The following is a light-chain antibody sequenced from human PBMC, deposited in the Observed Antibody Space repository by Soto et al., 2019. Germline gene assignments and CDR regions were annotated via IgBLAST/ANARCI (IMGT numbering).Light chain of an antibody. Sequence: QSVLTQPPSASGTPGQRVTISCSGSSSNIGSNTVNWYQQLPGTAPKLLIYSNNQRPSGVPDRFSGSKSGTSASLAISGLQSEDEADYYCAAWDDSLNGFYVFGTGTKLPLL. CDR3: AAWDDSLNGFYV. CDR2: SNN. CDR1: SSNIGSNT. V-gene: IGLV1-44*01. J-gene: IGLJ1*01.